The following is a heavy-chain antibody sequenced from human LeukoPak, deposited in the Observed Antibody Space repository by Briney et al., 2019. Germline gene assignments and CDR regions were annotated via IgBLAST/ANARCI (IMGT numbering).Heavy chain of an antibody. CDR1: GFTFDDYA. CDR3: AKDLFRAGGLLDFDF. J-gene: IGHJ4*02. Sequence: PGGSLRLSCAASGFTFDDYAMHWVRQAPGKGLEWVSGIGWNSRDIDYADSVKGRFTISRDNVKNSLYLQLNSLRAEDTALYYCAKDLFRAGGLLDFDFWGRGTLVTVSS. V-gene: IGHV3-9*01. D-gene: IGHD3-10*01. CDR2: IGWNSRDI.